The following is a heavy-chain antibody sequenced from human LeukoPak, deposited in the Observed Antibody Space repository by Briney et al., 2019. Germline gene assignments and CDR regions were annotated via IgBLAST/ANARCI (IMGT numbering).Heavy chain of an antibody. CDR2: ISSSGSTI. J-gene: IGHJ4*02. V-gene: IGHV3-48*03. D-gene: IGHD6-13*01. CDR3: ARVSTAVSLAIDY. CDR1: GFTFSSYE. Sequence: GGSLRLSCAASGFTFSSYEMNWVRQAPGKGLEWVSYISSSGSTIYYADSVKGRFTISRDNAKNSLYLQMNSLRAEDTAVYYCARVSTAVSLAIDYWGQGTLVTVST.